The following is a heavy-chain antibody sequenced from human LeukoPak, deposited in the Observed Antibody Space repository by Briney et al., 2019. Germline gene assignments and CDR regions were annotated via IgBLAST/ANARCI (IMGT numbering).Heavy chain of an antibody. V-gene: IGHV3-66*01. Sequence: GGSLRLSCAASGFTFSSNYMSWVRQAPGKGLEWVSVIYSGGSTYYADSVKGRFTISRDNSKNTLYLQMNSLRAEDTAVYYCAREKRRSSWYGRSYYFDYWGQGTLVTVSS. CDR2: IYSGGST. CDR3: AREKRRSSWYGRSYYFDY. J-gene: IGHJ4*02. D-gene: IGHD6-13*01. CDR1: GFTFSSNY.